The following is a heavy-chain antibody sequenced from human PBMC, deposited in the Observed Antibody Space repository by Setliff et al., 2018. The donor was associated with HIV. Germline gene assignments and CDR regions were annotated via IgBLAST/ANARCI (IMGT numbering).Heavy chain of an antibody. CDR1: GFTVSNNY. CDR2: LYGDGRT. D-gene: IGHD3-16*01. J-gene: IGHJ5*02. V-gene: IGHV3-53*01. Sequence: GGSLRLSCEVSGFTVSNNYMTWVRQAPGKGLEWVSTLYGDGRTFYADSAQGRFTISRDNSNNILFLQMNSLLAEDTAVYYCAKGVKFLDPWGQGTLVTSPQ. CDR3: AKGVKFLDP.